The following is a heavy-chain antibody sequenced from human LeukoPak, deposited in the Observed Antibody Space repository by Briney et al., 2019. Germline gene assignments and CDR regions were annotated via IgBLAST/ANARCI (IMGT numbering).Heavy chain of an antibody. Sequence: GGSLRLSCAASGFTFSSYWMSWVRQGPGKGLEWVANIKQDGSEKCYVDSVKGRFTISRDNAKNSLYLQMNSLRAEDTAVYYCARDPYYYGSGSYQFDDWGQGTLVTVSS. V-gene: IGHV3-7*01. D-gene: IGHD3-10*01. J-gene: IGHJ4*02. CDR3: ARDPYYYGSGSYQFDD. CDR2: IKQDGSEK. CDR1: GFTFSSYW.